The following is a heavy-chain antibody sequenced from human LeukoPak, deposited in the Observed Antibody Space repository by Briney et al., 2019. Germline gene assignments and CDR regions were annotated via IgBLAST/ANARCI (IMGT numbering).Heavy chain of an antibody. J-gene: IGHJ5*02. V-gene: IGHV1-69*13. D-gene: IGHD3-3*01. Sequence: ASVKVSCKASGGTFSSYATSWVRQAPAQGLEWMGGIILCFGTANYAQKFQCRVTITADESTSKAYMELSSLRSEDTAVYYCARGYDFWSGYYTGNWFDPWGQGTLVSVSS. CDR1: GGTFSSYA. CDR3: ARGYDFWSGYYTGNWFDP. CDR2: IILCFGTA.